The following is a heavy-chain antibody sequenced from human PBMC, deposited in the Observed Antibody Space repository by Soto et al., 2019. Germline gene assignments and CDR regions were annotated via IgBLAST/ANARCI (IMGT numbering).Heavy chain of an antibody. CDR2: INPGNGKT. CDR3: ERGGYFDSRPSPGY. V-gene: IGHV1-3*01. J-gene: IGHJ4*02. D-gene: IGHD3-22*01. CDR1: GYTFTSYG. Sequence: GASLYVCCKACGYTFTSYGSNSGRQAPGRGLEWMGWINPGNGKTKYSQQFQGRVIIDRDTSASTAYMALRTLRPEDPAVYSSERGGYFDSRPSPGYRALRTLLTV.